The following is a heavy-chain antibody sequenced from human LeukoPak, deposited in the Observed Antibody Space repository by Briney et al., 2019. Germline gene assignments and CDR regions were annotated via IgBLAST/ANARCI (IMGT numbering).Heavy chain of an antibody. CDR2: ISSSSTYI. D-gene: IGHD3-22*01. CDR1: GFTFSSYS. Sequence: GGSLRLSCAASGFTFSSYSMNWVRQAPGKGLEWVSSISSSSTYIYYTDSMKGRFTISRDNAKNSLYLQMNSLRAEDTAVYYCARAGGDYYDSSDPSGDYWGQGTLVTVSS. V-gene: IGHV3-21*04. J-gene: IGHJ4*02. CDR3: ARAGGDYYDSSDPSGDY.